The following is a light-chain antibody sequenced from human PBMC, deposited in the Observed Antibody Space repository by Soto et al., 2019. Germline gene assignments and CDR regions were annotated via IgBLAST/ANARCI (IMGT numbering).Light chain of an antibody. CDR2: GAS. CDR3: QQRNYWLS. CDR1: QSVSSD. V-gene: IGKV3D-15*01. Sequence: IVMTQSPATLSVSPWERATLSCRASQSVSSDLAWYQQKPGQAPRLLIYGASNRATGIPGRFSGGGSGTDFTLTISSLEPEDFAVYYCQQRNYWLSFGGGTKVDIK. J-gene: IGKJ4*01.